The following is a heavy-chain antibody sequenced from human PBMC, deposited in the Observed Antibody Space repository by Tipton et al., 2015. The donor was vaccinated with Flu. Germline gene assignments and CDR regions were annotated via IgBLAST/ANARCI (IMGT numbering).Heavy chain of an antibody. CDR3: ARALSIPVAVLGY. CDR1: GFTFTNYE. J-gene: IGHJ4*02. V-gene: IGHV3-48*03. Sequence: SLRLSCAASGFTFTNYEVNWVRQTPGRGLEWVSYISGSGDTTYYADSVKGRFTISRDNAKNSLYLQMNSLRAEDTAVYYCARALSIPVAVLGYWGQGTLVTVSS. CDR2: ISGSGDTT. D-gene: IGHD3-22*01.